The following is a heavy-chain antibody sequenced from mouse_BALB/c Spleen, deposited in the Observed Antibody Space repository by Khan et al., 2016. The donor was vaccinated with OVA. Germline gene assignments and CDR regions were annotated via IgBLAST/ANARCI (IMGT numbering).Heavy chain of an antibody. CDR1: GFSLTSYG. J-gene: IGHJ2*01. CDR3: ARLEDI. V-gene: IGHV2-9*02. Sequence: VELVESGPGLVAPSQSLSITCTVSGFSLTSYGVHWVRQPPGKGLEWLGVIWAGGSTNYNSALMSRLSISKDNSKSQVFLKRHSRQTDDTAMYYCARLEDIWGQGTTLTVSS. CDR2: IWAGGST. D-gene: IGHD1-3*01.